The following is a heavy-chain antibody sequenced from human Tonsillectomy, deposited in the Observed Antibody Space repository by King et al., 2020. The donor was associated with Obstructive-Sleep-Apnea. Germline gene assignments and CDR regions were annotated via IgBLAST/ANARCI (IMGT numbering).Heavy chain of an antibody. V-gene: IGHV4-34*01. CDR2: INHSGST. CDR3: ARGPLGYNWFDP. J-gene: IGHJ5*02. Sequence: VQLQQWGAGLLKPSETLSLTCAVYGGSFSGYYWSWIRQPPGKGLEWIGEINHSGSTNYNPSLKSRVTISVDTSKNQFTLKLSSVTAADTAVYYCARGPLGYNWFDPWGQGTLVTVSS. CDR1: GGSFSGYY. D-gene: IGHD7-27*01.